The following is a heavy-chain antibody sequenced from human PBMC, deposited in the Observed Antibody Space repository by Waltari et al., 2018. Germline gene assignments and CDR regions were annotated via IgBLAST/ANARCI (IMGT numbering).Heavy chain of an antibody. V-gene: IGHV1-3*01. J-gene: IGHJ4*02. CDR3: SYYYDSSGYYYSPLDY. D-gene: IGHD3-22*01. CDR2: INAGNGKT. CDR1: GYTFTSYA. Sequence: QVQLVQSGAEVKKPGASVKVSCKASGYTFTSYAMNWVRQAPGQRLEWMGWINAGNGKTKNSKKFQGRVTSTSDTSASTAYMELSSLRSEDTAVYYCSYYYDSSGYYYSPLDYWGQGTLVTVSS.